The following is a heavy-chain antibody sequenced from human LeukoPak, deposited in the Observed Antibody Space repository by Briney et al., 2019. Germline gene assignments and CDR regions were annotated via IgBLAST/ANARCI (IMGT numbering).Heavy chain of an antibody. CDR2: IYSSGST. V-gene: IGHV4-39*07. D-gene: IGHD3-10*01. J-gene: IGHJ5*02. CDR1: GGSISSSSYY. Sequence: PSETLSLTCTVSGGSISSSSYYWGWIRQPPGKGLEWIGSIYSSGSTYYNPSLKSRVTISVDTSKNQFSLKLSSVTAADTAVYYCTREVEGYSYASGRFLHFDPWGQGTLVTVSS. CDR3: TREVEGYSYASGRFLHFDP.